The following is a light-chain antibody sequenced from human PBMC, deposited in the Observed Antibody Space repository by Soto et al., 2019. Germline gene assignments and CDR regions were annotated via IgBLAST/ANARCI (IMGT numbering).Light chain of an antibody. CDR1: SGSIASNY. J-gene: IGLJ2*01. CDR2: EDN. CDR3: QSYDSSIPVV. V-gene: IGLV6-57*04. Sequence: NFMLTQPHSVSESPGKTVTISCTRSSGSIASNYVQWYQQRPGSAPPTVIYEDNQRPSGVPDRFSGSIDSSSNSASLTISGLKTEDEADYYCQSYDSSIPVVFGGGTKLTVL.